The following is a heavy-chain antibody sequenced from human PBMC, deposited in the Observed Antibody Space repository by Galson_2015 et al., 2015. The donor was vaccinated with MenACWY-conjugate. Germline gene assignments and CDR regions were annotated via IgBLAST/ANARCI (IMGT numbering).Heavy chain of an antibody. V-gene: IGHV1-69*13. J-gene: IGHJ4*02. CDR1: GGTFSSYA. CDR2: IIPIFGTA. Sequence: SVKVSCKASGGTFSSYAISWVRQAPGQGLEWMGGIIPIFGTANYAQKFQGRVTITADESTSTAYMELSSLRSEDTAVYYCARELFGYYDSSGYFDYWGQGTLVTVSS. CDR3: ARELFGYYDSSGYFDY. D-gene: IGHD3-22*01.